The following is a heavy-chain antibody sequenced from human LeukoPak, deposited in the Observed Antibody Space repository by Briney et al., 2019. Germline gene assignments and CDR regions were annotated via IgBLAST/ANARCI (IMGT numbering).Heavy chain of an antibody. CDR3: ARYRDWHFDY. J-gene: IGHJ4*02. V-gene: IGHV1-46*01. CDR1: GYTFSSHS. D-gene: IGHD2-21*02. CDR2: INPSVDVT. Sequence: ASVKVSCKASGYTFSSHSMHWVRQAPGQGLEWMGIINPSVDVTTYAQNFQGRVIMTRDMSTSTVYMELSSLRSEDTAVYYCARYRDWHFDYWGQGTLVTVSS.